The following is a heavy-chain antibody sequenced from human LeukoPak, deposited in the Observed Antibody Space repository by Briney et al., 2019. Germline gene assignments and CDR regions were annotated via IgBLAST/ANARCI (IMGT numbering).Heavy chain of an antibody. CDR1: GFSFSSYS. V-gene: IGHV3-21*01. CDR3: ARGHIVVVTAHFDY. D-gene: IGHD2-21*02. Sequence: GGSLRLSCAAAGFSFSSYSMNWVRQAPGKGLEWVSSISSSSSYIYYADSVKGRFTISRDNAKNSLYLQMNSLRAEDTAVYYCARGHIVVVTAHFDYWGQGTLVTVSS. CDR2: ISSSSSYI. J-gene: IGHJ4*02.